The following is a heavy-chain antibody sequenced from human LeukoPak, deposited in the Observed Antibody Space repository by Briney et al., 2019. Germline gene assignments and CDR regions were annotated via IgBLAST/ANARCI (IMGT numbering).Heavy chain of an antibody. V-gene: IGHV3-30*02. CDR2: IRYDGSNK. J-gene: IGHJ6*03. CDR1: GLTFSSYG. D-gene: IGHD3-10*01. CDR3: AKEYGSGSYYYYYYYYMDV. Sequence: GGSLRLSCAASGLTFSSYGMHWVRQAPGKGLEWVAFIRYDGSNKYYADSVKGRFTISRDNSKNTLYLQMNSLRAEDTAVYYCAKEYGSGSYYYYYYYYMDVWGKGTTVTISS.